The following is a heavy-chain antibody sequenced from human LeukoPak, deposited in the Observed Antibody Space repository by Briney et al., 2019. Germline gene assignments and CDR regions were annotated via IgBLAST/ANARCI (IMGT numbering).Heavy chain of an antibody. CDR1: GGSISSGGYY. V-gene: IGHV4-31*03. Sequence: SQTLSLTCTVSGGSISSGGYYWSWIRQHPGKGLEWIGYIYYSGSTYYNPSLKSRVTISVDTSKNQFSLKLSSATAADAAVYYCARSSLRYYDSSGYRYFDYWGQGTLVTVSS. D-gene: IGHD3-22*01. J-gene: IGHJ4*02. CDR2: IYYSGST. CDR3: ARSSLRYYDSSGYRYFDY.